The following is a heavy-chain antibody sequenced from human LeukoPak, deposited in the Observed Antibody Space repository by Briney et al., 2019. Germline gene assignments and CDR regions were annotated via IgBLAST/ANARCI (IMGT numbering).Heavy chain of an antibody. D-gene: IGHD3-9*01. CDR2: INPDDKSA. CDR3: AKVPTYLNILTGFPFDV. Sequence: PGGSLRLSCAASGFTFSKYWLHWLRQAPGKGLVWVSRINPDDKSASYADSVKGRFTISRDNSKNTLYLQMNSLSAEDTALYYCAKVPTYLNILTGFPFDVWGQGTMVTVSS. CDR1: GFTFSKYW. V-gene: IGHV3-74*01. J-gene: IGHJ3*01.